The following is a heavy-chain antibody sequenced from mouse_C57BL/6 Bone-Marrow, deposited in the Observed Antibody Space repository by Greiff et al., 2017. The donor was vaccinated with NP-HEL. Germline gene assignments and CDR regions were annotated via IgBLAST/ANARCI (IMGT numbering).Heavy chain of an antibody. CDR3: ARWRGYYDAMDY. CDR1: GYTFTSYW. CDR2: IYPGSGST. Sequence: QVQLQHPGAELVKPGASVKMSCKASGYTFTSYWITWVKQRPGQGLEWIGDIYPGSGSTNYNEKFKSKATLTVDTSSSTAYMQLSSLTSEDSAVYYCARWRGYYDAMDYWGQGTSVTVSS. V-gene: IGHV1-55*01. D-gene: IGHD2-2*01. J-gene: IGHJ4*01.